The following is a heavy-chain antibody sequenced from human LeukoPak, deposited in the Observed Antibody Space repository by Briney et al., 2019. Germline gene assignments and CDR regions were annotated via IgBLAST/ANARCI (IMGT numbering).Heavy chain of an antibody. CDR3: ARGRRYYYDSSGSGYFDY. CDR2: INHSGST. CDR1: GGSFSGYY. D-gene: IGHD3-22*01. V-gene: IGHV4-34*01. Sequence: PSETLSLTCAVYGGSFSGYYWSWIRQPPGKGVEWIGEINHSGSTNYNPSLKSRVTISVDTSKNQFSLKLSSVTAADTAVYYCARGRRYYYDSSGSGYFDYWGQGTLVAVSS. J-gene: IGHJ4*02.